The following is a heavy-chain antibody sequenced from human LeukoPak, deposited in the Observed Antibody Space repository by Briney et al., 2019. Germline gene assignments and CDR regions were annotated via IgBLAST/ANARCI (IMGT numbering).Heavy chain of an antibody. D-gene: IGHD6-19*01. CDR3: ARDLRYSSGLYYFDY. J-gene: IGHJ4*02. V-gene: IGHV1-18*01. Sequence: RASVKVSCKASGYTFTSYGISWVRQAPGQGLEWMGWISAYNGNTHYAQKLQGRVTMTTDTSTSTAYMELRRLRSDDTAVYYCARDLRYSSGLYYFDYWGQGTLVTVSS. CDR1: GYTFTSYG. CDR2: ISAYNGNT.